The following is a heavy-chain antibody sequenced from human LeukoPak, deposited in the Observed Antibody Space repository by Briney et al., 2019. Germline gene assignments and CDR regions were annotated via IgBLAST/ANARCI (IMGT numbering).Heavy chain of an antibody. V-gene: IGHV1-2*04. CDR2: INPNSGGT. Sequence: GASVKVSCKASGYTFTGYYMHWVRQAPGQGLEWMGWINPNSGGTNYAQKFQGWVTMTRDTSISTAYMELSRLRSDDTAVYYCAREHIVVVPAAANWFDPWGQGTLVTVSS. D-gene: IGHD2-2*01. CDR3: AREHIVVVPAAANWFDP. CDR1: GYTFTGYY. J-gene: IGHJ5*02.